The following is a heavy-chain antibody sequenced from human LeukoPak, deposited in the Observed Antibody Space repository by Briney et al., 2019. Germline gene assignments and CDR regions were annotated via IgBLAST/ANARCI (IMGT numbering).Heavy chain of an antibody. Sequence: ASVKVSCKASGYTFTGYYMHWVRQAPGQGLEWMGWINPNSGGTNYAQKFQGRVTMTRDTSISTAYMELSRLRSDDTAVYYCAREWEDIVVVPAAAAHYMDVWGKGTTVTVSS. D-gene: IGHD2-2*01. CDR3: AREWEDIVVVPAAAAHYMDV. J-gene: IGHJ6*03. V-gene: IGHV1-2*02. CDR2: INPNSGGT. CDR1: GYTFTGYY.